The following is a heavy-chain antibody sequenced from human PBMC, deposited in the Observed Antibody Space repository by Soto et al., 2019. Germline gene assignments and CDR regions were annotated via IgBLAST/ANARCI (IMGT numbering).Heavy chain of an antibody. V-gene: IGHV3-11*01. Sequence: QVQLVESGGGLVKPGGSLRLSCAASGFTFSDYYMSWIRQAPGKGLEWVSYISSSAGTIYYADSVKGRFTISRDNAKNSLDLQRNSLRAEDTAVYHCARGGTNSYYYAMDVWGQGTTVTVSS. CDR3: ARGGTNSYYYAMDV. CDR1: GFTFSDYY. J-gene: IGHJ6*02. CDR2: ISSSAGTI.